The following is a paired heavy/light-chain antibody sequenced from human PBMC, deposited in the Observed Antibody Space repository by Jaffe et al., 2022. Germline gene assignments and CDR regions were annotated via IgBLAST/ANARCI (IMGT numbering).Heavy chain of an antibody. CDR1: GYSISSGYY. J-gene: IGHJ4*02. D-gene: IGHD1-26*01. CDR2: IYHSGST. V-gene: IGHV4-38-2*01. Sequence: QVQLQESGPGLVKPSETLSLTCAVSGYSISSGYYWGWIRQPPGKGLEWIGSIYHSGSTYYNPSLKSRVTISVDTSKNQFSLKLSSVTAADTAVYYCARIGVGSAMEEWELPVPYYFDYWGQGTLVTVSS. CDR3: ARIGVGSAMEEWELPVPYYFDY.
Light chain of an antibody. V-gene: IGLV2-14*03. CDR3: SSYTSSSTPNVV. CDR1: SSDVGGYNY. Sequence: QSALTQPASVSGSPGQSITISCTGTSSDVGGYNYVSWYQQHPGKAPKLMIYDVSNRPSGVSNRFSGSKSGNTASLTISGLQAEDEADYYCSSYTSSSTPNVVFGGGTKLTVL. CDR2: DVS. J-gene: IGLJ2*01.